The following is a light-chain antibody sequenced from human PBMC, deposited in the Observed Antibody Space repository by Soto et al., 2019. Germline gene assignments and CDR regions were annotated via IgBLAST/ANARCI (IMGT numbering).Light chain of an antibody. CDR1: QSLRHSNGYIY. V-gene: IGKV2-28*01. J-gene: IGKJ2*01. Sequence: DIVMTQSPLSLPVTPGEPASISCRSGQSLRHSNGYIYLDWYLQKPGQSPQLLIYLASNRASGVPDRFSGSGSGTDFTLEISRVEAEDVGVYYCMQALQTPLYTFGQGTKLEIK. CDR2: LAS. CDR3: MQALQTPLYT.